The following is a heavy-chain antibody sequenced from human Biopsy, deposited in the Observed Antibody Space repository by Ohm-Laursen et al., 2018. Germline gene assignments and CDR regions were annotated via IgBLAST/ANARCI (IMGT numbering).Heavy chain of an antibody. Sequence: GSSVKVSCKVSGYTLTDLSMHWVRQAPGKGLEWMGGFAPENGKTIYAQKFQGRVTMTEDTSTDTAYMELSSLRSEDTAVYYCAGDINNWNVNYWGQGTQVIVSS. J-gene: IGHJ4*02. CDR2: FAPENGKT. CDR3: AGDINNWNVNY. V-gene: IGHV1-24*01. D-gene: IGHD1-20*01. CDR1: GYTLTDLS.